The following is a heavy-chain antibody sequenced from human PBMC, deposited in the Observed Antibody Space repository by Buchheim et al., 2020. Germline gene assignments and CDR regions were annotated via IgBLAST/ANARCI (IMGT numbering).Heavy chain of an antibody. CDR2: ISSDGSKN. V-gene: IGHV3-30*18. CDR3: AKDFSYVYFFDF. J-gene: IGHJ4*02. CDR1: GFIFSNYG. Sequence: QVQLVESGGGVVQPGRSLRLSCAVSGFIFSNYGMHWVRQAPGKGLEWVAVISSDGSKNNYADSVKGRFTISRDNSKNTLYLQMNSLRSEDTAVYYCAKDFSYVYFFDFWGQGT. D-gene: IGHD3-10*02.